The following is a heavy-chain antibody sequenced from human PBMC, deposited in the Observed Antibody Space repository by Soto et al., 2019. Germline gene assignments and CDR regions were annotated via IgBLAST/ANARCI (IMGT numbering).Heavy chain of an antibody. D-gene: IGHD6-6*01. CDR3: ARVHLVAGSAFCCAMDV. Sequence: GGSLRLSCVAYGFALTSFWMNWVRQAPGKGLEWVASISGSGKDTFYRHTVKGRFAISRDSAGTSLFLRMDSVKVEDTAVYHCARVHLVAGSAFCCAMDVWGPGTAVTV. V-gene: IGHV3-21*01. CDR1: GFALTSFW. J-gene: IGHJ6*02. CDR2: ISGSGKDT.